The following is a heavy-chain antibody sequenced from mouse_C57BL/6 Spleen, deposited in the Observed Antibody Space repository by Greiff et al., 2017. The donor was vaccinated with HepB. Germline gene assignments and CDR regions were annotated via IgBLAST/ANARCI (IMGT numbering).Heavy chain of an antibody. J-gene: IGHJ4*01. CDR2: IDPSDSYT. Sequence: QVQLQQPGAELVRPGTSVKLSCKASGYTFTSYWMHWVKQRPGQGLEWIGVIDPSDSYTNYNQKFKGKATLTVDTSSSTAYMELRSLTSEDSAVYFCAREGSYAMDYWGQGTSVTVSS. V-gene: IGHV1-59*01. CDR1: GYTFTSYW. CDR3: AREGSYAMDY.